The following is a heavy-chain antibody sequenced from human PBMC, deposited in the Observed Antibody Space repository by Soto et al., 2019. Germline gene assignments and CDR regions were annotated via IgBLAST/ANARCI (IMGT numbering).Heavy chain of an antibody. CDR3: ARELKWLVPRGGFDP. V-gene: IGHV4-30-4*01. CDR2: IYYSGST. CDR1: GGSISSGDYY. D-gene: IGHD6-19*01. J-gene: IGHJ5*02. Sequence: PSETLSLTCTVSGGSISSGDYYWSWIRQPPGKGLEWIGYIYYSGSTYYNPSLKSRVTISVDTSKNQFSLKLSSVTAADTAVYYCARELKWLVPRGGFDPWGQGTLVTVSS.